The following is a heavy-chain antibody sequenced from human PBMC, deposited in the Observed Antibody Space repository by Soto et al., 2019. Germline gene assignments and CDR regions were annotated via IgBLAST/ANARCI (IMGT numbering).Heavy chain of an antibody. CDR2: HYSGGST. V-gene: IGHV3-53*01. Sequence: GSLSLSCAISGFSFSSNYLSWVRQAPGKGLEWVSVHYSGGSTYYADSVQGRFTISRDKSNNTLYLQMRRVRAEDTAVYFCARHRHPRGTVGATSPLDPWGQGTQVTVS. J-gene: IGHJ5*02. CDR1: GFSFSSNY. CDR3: ARHRHPRGTVGATSPLDP. D-gene: IGHD1-26*01.